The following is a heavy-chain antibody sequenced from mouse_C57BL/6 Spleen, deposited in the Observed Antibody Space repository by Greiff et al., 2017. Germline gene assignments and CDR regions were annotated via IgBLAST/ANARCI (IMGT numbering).Heavy chain of an antibody. J-gene: IGHJ2*01. CDR2: IYPGDGDT. CDR1: GYAFSSSW. CDR3: ARVGTHYFDC. Sequence: QVQLQQSGPELVKPGASVKISCKASGYAFSSSWMNWVKQRPGKGLEWIGRIYPGDGDTNYNGKFKGKATLTADKSSSTAYMQLSSLTSEDSAVYFCARVGTHYFDCWGQGTTLTVSS. V-gene: IGHV1-82*01. D-gene: IGHD4-1*01.